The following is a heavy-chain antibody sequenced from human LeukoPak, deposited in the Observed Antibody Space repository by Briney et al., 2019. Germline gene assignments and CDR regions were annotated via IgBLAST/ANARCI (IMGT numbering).Heavy chain of an antibody. Sequence: SSETLSLTCTVSGGSISSYYWSWIRQPPGKGLEWIGYIYYSGSTNYNPSLKSRVTISVDTSKNQFSLKLSSVTAADTAVYYCASFHVYGSGSYYFDYWGQGTLVTVSS. V-gene: IGHV4-59*01. D-gene: IGHD3-10*01. CDR2: IYYSGST. CDR3: ASFHVYGSGSYYFDY. CDR1: GGSISSYY. J-gene: IGHJ4*02.